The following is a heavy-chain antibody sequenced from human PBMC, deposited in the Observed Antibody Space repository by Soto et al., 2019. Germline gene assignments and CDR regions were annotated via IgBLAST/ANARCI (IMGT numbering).Heavy chain of an antibody. J-gene: IGHJ4*02. Sequence: AGRSLRLSCAASGFTFSGSAIHWVRQAAGKGLEWVARIRTKSNGYATTYAASVKGRFTISRDDSKNMAYLQMNRLKTEDSAMYYCSSVEYVTSSPIGWGQETLGTVSS. D-gene: IGHD6-6*01. CDR1: GFTFSGSA. CDR3: SSVEYVTSSPIG. CDR2: IRTKSNGYAT. V-gene: IGHV3-73*01.